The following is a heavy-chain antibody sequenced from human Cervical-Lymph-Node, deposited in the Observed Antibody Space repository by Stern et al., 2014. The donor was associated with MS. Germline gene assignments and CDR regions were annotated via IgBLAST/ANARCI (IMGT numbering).Heavy chain of an antibody. V-gene: IGHV3-11*01. Sequence: VQLVESGGGLVKPGGSLRLSCAASGFTFSDHYMSWIRQAPGKGLEWISYISSKGDTLHYADSVRGRFTISRDNANKSLYLQMDSLRVDDTAVYFCAREFSGYDFDSWGQGVLVTVSS. CDR1: GFTFSDHY. CDR2: ISSKGDTL. CDR3: AREFSGYDFDS. J-gene: IGHJ4*02. D-gene: IGHD5-12*01.